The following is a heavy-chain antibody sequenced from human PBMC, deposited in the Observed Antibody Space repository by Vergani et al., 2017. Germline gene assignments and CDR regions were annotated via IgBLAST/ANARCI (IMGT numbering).Heavy chain of an antibody. J-gene: IGHJ4*02. V-gene: IGHV3-30-3*01. CDR3: ASALSCSSSNWYVDY. CDR1: GFTFSSYT. D-gene: IGHD6-13*01. CDR2: ISYDGSNK. Sequence: QVQLVESGGGVVQPGRSLRLSCAASGFTFSSYTMHWVRQAPGKGLEWVAVISYDGSNKYYADSVTGQFTISRDNSKNTLYLQMKSLRAEDTAVYYCASALSCSSSNWYVDYWGQGTLVTVSS.